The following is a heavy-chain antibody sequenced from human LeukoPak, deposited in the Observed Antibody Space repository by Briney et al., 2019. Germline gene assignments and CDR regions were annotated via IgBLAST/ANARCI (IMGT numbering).Heavy chain of an antibody. CDR1: GFTFSSYA. J-gene: IGHJ3*02. CDR2: ISYDGSNK. D-gene: IGHD5-24*01. CDR3: ARDRSRRWLQSDAFDI. V-gene: IGHV3-30*04. Sequence: GGSLRLSCAASGFTFSSYAMNWVRQAPGKGLEWVAVISYDGSNKYYADSVKGRFTISRDNSKNTLYLQMNSLRAEDTAVYYCARDRSRRWLQSDAFDIWGQGTMVTVSS.